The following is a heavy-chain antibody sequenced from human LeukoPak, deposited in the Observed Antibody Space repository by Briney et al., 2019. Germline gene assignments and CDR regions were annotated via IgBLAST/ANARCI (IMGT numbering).Heavy chain of an antibody. V-gene: IGHV4-39*07. CDR3: ASLKSVITMVRGPGYYFDY. Sequence: SETLSLTCTVSGGSISSSSYYWSWIRQPPGKGLEWIGEINHSGSTNYNPSLKSRVTISVDTSKNQFSLKLSSVTAADTAVYYCASLKSVITMVRGPGYYFDYWGQGTLVTVSS. D-gene: IGHD3-10*01. CDR1: GGSISSSSYY. J-gene: IGHJ4*02. CDR2: INHSGST.